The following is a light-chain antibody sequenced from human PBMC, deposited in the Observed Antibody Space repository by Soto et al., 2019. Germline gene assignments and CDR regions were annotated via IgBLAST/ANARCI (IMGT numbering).Light chain of an antibody. Sequence: EVVLTQSPGTLSLSPGERASLSCRASQSVDSSYLAWYQQKPGQPPRVLIYGASIRATGIPDRFSGSGSGTDFTLTSSRLEPEDVAVYCFQQYGRSQGTFGQGSKVEV. CDR2: GAS. V-gene: IGKV3-20*01. CDR1: QSVDSSY. J-gene: IGKJ1*01. CDR3: QQYGRSQGT.